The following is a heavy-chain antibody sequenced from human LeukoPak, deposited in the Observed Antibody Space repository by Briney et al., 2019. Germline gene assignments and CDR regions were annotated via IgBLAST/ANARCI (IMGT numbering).Heavy chain of an antibody. J-gene: IGHJ4*02. CDR3: AKDLPGTRGVVIDY. V-gene: IGHV3-23*01. CDR2: ISGSGGST. Sequence: GGSLRLSCAASGFTFSSYAMSWVRQAPGKGLEWFSVISGSGGSTYYADSVKGRFTISRDNSKNTLYLQMNSLRAEDTAVYYCAKDLPGTRGVVIDYWGQGTLVTVSS. D-gene: IGHD3-3*01. CDR1: GFTFSSYA.